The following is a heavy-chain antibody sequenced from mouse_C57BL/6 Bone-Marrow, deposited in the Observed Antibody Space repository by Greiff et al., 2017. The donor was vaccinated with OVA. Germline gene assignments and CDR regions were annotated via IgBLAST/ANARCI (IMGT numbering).Heavy chain of an antibody. J-gene: IGHJ2*01. CDR2: ISYSGST. V-gene: IGHV3-1*01. D-gene: IGHD2-4*01. CDR3: ARGDYTYYFDY. Sequence: EVQLQESGPGMVKPSQSLSLTCTVTGYSITSGYDWHWIRHFPGNKLEWMGYISYSGSTNYNPSLKSRISITHDTSKNHFFLKLNSVTTEDTATYYCARGDYTYYFDYWGQGTTLTVSS. CDR1: GYSITSGYD.